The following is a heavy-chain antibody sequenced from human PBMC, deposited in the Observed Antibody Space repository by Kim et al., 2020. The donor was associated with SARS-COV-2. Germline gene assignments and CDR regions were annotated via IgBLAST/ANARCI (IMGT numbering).Heavy chain of an antibody. J-gene: IGHJ4*02. CDR2: ISPEGTGT. V-gene: IGHV3-74*03. Sequence: GGSLRLSCAASGFTFSSYWMHWVRQAPGKGLVWVSHISPEGTGTKYADSVKGRFTVSRDNGKNTLYLQMNSLRVEDTAVYYCAKIGGLAAAAHFDYWGQGTLVTVSS. CDR1: GFTFSSYW. D-gene: IGHD6-13*01. CDR3: AKIGGLAAAAHFDY.